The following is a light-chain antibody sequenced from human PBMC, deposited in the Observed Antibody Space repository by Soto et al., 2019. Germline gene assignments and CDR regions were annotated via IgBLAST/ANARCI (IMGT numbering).Light chain of an antibody. CDR3: QQYNRLSWT. CDR2: DAS. CDR1: QSLSTW. J-gene: IGKJ1*01. Sequence: DIQMTQSPSTLSPSSGERVPIPSRASQSLSTWVAWYQQKPGKAPNLLIYDASILESGVPSRFSGSGSGTEFTLTISSLQPDDFATYYCQQYNRLSWTFGQGTKVDIK. V-gene: IGKV1-5*01.